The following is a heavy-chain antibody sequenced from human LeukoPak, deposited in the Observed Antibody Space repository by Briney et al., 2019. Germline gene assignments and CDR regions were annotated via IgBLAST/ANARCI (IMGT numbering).Heavy chain of an antibody. Sequence: PGGSLRLSCAASGFTFSTYWMTWVRQAPGKGLEWLANIKQDGSERNYVDSVKGRFTISRDNAKNSLYLQMNSLRAEGTAVYYCAREVGYCTGGSCYFWFDPWGQGALVSVSS. CDR2: IKQDGSER. J-gene: IGHJ5*02. V-gene: IGHV3-7*01. CDR1: GFTFSTYW. CDR3: AREVGYCTGGSCYFWFDP. D-gene: IGHD2-15*01.